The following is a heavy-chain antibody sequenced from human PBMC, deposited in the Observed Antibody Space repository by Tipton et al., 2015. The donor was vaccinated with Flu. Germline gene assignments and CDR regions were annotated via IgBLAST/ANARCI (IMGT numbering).Heavy chain of an antibody. J-gene: IGHJ5*02. CDR2: INHSGST. D-gene: IGHD1-1*01. V-gene: IGHV4-34*01. Sequence: LRLSCAVYGGSFSGYYWSWIRQPPGKGLEWIGEINHSGSTNYNPSLKSRVTISVDTSKNQFSLKLSSVTAADTAVYYCARGRYNWNKRSNWFDPWGQGTLVTVSS. CDR1: GGSFSGYY. CDR3: ARGRYNWNKRSNWFDP.